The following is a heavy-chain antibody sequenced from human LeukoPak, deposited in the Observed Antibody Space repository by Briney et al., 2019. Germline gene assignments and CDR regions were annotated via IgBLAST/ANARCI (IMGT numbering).Heavy chain of an antibody. D-gene: IGHD3-22*01. J-gene: IGHJ4*02. CDR3: ARVLHKRNYDSSVYYGY. Sequence: PGGSLRLSCAASGFTFSGYGMHWVRQAPGKGLEWVTFIRNDGTNKYYTDSVRGRFTISRDNAKNSLYLQMNSLRAEDTAVYYCARVLHKRNYDSSVYYGYWGQGTLVTVSS. CDR2: IRNDGTNK. V-gene: IGHV3-30*02. CDR1: GFTFSGYG.